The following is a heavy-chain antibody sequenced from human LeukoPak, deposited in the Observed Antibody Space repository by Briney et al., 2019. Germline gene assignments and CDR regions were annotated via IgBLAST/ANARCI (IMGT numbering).Heavy chain of an antibody. CDR2: IFYSGST. CDR1: GGSIYSADYS. J-gene: IGHJ4*02. D-gene: IGHD4-17*01. V-gene: IGHV4-30-4*01. Sequence: SQTLSLTCTVSGGSIYSADYSWSWIRQPPGGALEWIGFIFYSGSTYYNPSLQSRVTMSVDTSRNHFSLKLSSVTAADTAVYYCARDRGGTAVTTAGYFDNWGQGTLVTVSS. CDR3: ARDRGGTAVTTAGYFDN.